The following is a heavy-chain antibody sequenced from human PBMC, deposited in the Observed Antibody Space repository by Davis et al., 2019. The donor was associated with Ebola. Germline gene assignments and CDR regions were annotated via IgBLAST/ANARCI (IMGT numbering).Heavy chain of an antibody. V-gene: IGHV4-39*07. Sequence: MPSETLSLTCTVSGGSISSSSYYWGWIRQPPGKGLEWIGEIDHNGITNYNPSLKSRVTISVDGSKNQFSLKLSSMTAADTGVYYCARGLFWSGMDVWGQGTTVTVSS. J-gene: IGHJ6*02. CDR1: GGSISSSSYY. CDR2: IDHNGIT. D-gene: IGHD1-1*01. CDR3: ARGLFWSGMDV.